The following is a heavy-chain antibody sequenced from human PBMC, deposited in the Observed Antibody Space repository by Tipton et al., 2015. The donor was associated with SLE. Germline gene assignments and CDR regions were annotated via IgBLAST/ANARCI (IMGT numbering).Heavy chain of an antibody. Sequence: TLSLTCAVSGYSISSGYYWGWIRQPPGKGLEWIGSIYHSGSTYYNPSLKSRVTISVDTSKNQFSLKLSSVTAADTAVYYCARGRITMKMWGQGTLVT. V-gene: IGHV4-38-2*01. D-gene: IGHD3-22*01. J-gene: IGHJ4*02. CDR2: IYHSGST. CDR3: ARGRITMKM. CDR1: GYSISSGYY.